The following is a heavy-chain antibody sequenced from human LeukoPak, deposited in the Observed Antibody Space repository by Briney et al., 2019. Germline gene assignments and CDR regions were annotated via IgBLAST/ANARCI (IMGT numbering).Heavy chain of an antibody. CDR2: ISGSGESR. J-gene: IGHJ5*02. V-gene: IGHV3-23*01. CDR1: GFTFSNHD. D-gene: IGHD2-15*01. Sequence: AGGSLRLSCEVSGFTFSNHDMAWVRQAPGKGLEWVSRISGSGESRGYIDSVKSRFTISRDNSKNTLYLEMTSLRDEDTAVYYCARRDNVVVVAAFDSWGQGTLVTVSS. CDR3: ARRDNVVVVAAFDS.